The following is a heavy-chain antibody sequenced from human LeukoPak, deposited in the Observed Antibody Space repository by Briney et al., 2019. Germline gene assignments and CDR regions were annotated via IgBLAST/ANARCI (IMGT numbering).Heavy chain of an antibody. CDR2: INPNNGGT. CDR1: GYTFTGYY. J-gene: IGHJ4*02. D-gene: IGHD1-26*01. Sequence: GASVNVSCKASGYTFTGYYTHWVRQAPGQGLEWMGWINPNNGGTNYAQKFQGRVTMTSDTSISTAYMELSRLRSDDTAVYYCVRDPSEVGALWGQGSLVTVSS. V-gene: IGHV1-2*02. CDR3: VRDPSEVGAL.